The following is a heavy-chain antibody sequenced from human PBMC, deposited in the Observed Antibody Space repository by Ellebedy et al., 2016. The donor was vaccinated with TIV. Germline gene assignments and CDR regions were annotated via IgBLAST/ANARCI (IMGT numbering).Heavy chain of an antibody. CDR1: GGSISSYY. CDR3: ARFSSGWYRVRGFDY. J-gene: IGHJ4*02. CDR2: INHSGST. D-gene: IGHD6-19*01. V-gene: IGHV4-34*01. Sequence: SETLSLXXTVSGGSISSYYWSWIRQPPGKGLEWIGEINHSGSTNYNPSLKSRVTISVDTSKNQFSLKLSSVTAADTAVYYCARFSSGWYRVRGFDYWGQGTLVTVSS.